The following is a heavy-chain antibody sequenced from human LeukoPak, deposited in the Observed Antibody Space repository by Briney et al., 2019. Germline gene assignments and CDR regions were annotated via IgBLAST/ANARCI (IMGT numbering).Heavy chain of an antibody. V-gene: IGHV1-69*05. CDR2: IIPIFGTA. CDR3: AREDCSSTSCNWFDP. J-gene: IGHJ5*02. Sequence: ASVKVSCKASGGTFSSYAISWVRQAPGQGLEWMGGIIPIFGTANYAQKFQGRVTITTDESTSTAYMELSSLRSGDTAVYYCAREDCSSTSCNWFDPWGQGTLVTVSS. D-gene: IGHD2-2*01. CDR1: GGTFSSYA.